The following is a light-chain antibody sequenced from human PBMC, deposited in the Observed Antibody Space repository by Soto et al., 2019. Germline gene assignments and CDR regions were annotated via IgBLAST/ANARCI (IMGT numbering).Light chain of an antibody. CDR1: SSDVGGYNY. CDR2: EVS. J-gene: IGLJ3*02. V-gene: IGLV2-14*01. CDR3: SSYTSSSTRV. Sequence: QSALTQPASVSGSPGQSITISCTGTSSDVGGYNYVSWYQQHPGKAPKLMIYEVSNRPSGVSNRFSGSKSGNTASLTISGLQAEDQADYYFSSYTSSSTRVFCAGTQLTVL.